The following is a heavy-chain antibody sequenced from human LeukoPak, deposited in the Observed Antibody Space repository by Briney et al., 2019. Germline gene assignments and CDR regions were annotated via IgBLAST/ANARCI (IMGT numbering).Heavy chain of an antibody. V-gene: IGHV1-2*02. CDR3: ARKTTAHAFDI. D-gene: IGHD4-17*01. Sequence: RASVKVSCKASGYTFTGYYMHWARQAPGQGLEWMGWINPNSGGTNYAQKFQGRVTMTRDTSISTAYMELSRLRSDDTAVYYCARKTTAHAFDIWGQGTMVTVSS. CDR1: GYTFTGYY. CDR2: INPNSGGT. J-gene: IGHJ3*02.